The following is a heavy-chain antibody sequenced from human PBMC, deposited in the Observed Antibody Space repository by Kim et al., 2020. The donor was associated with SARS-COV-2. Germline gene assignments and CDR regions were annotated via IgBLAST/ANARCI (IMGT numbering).Heavy chain of an antibody. CDR1: GFTFKSYT. J-gene: IGHJ3*02. V-gene: IGHV3-30*04. D-gene: IGHD3-3*01. CDR2: ISYDGSNK. Sequence: GGSLRLSCAASGFTFKSYTMHWVRQAPGKGLEWMALISYDGSNKYYGNSVKGRFTISRDNSKNTLYLQMNNLRVDDTAIYYCVREGDPLGANDAFDIWGPGTVVTVSS. CDR3: VREGDPLGANDAFDI.